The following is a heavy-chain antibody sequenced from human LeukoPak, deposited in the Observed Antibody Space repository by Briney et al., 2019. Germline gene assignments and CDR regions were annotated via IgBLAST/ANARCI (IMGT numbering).Heavy chain of an antibody. J-gene: IGHJ3*02. Sequence: SETLSLTCTVSGGSVSSGSYHWSWIRQPPGKGLEWIGYIYYSGSTNYNPSLKSRVTISVDTSKNQFSLKLSSVTAADTAVYYCARDLRFLEWAFDIWGQGTMVTVSS. CDR3: ARDLRFLEWAFDI. D-gene: IGHD3-3*01. CDR1: GGSVSSGSYH. CDR2: IYYSGST. V-gene: IGHV4-61*01.